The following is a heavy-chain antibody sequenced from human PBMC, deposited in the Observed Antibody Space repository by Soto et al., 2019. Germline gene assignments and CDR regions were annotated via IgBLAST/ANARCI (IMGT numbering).Heavy chain of an antibody. Sequence: QVQLQESGPGLVSPSETLSLTCTVSGGSISSDYWTWVRQPPGKGLEWIGYIYYSGTTNYNPSLKSLVTISVDTPTNQFSLKLSSVTAADTAVYYCATGSGGSCGTYYYYYGMDVWGQGTTVTVSS. CDR3: ATGSGGSCGTYYYYYGMDV. CDR2: IYYSGTT. V-gene: IGHV4-59*01. D-gene: IGHD2-15*01. CDR1: GGSISSDY. J-gene: IGHJ6*02.